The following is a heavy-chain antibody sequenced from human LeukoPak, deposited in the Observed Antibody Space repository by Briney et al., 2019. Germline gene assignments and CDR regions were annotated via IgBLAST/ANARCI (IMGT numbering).Heavy chain of an antibody. V-gene: IGHV4-59*01. CDR3: ARSSRDYVWGSLTLDY. CDR1: GGSISSYY. Sequence: KPSETLSLTCTDYGGSISSYYWSWIRQPPGKGLEWIGYIYYSGSTNYNPSLKSRVTISVDTSNNQFSLKLRSVTAADTAVYYCARSSRDYVWGSLTLDYWGQGTLVTVSS. D-gene: IGHD3-16*01. CDR2: IYYSGST. J-gene: IGHJ4*02.